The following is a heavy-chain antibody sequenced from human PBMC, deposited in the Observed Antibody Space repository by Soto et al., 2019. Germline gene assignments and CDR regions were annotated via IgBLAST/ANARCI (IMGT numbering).Heavy chain of an antibody. CDR2: IIPIFGTA. V-gene: IGHV1-69*13. CDR1: GGTFSSYA. J-gene: IGHJ4*02. D-gene: IGHD2-15*01. Sequence: GASVKFSCKSSGGTFSSYAIIWVRQAPGQGLEWMGGIIPIFGTANYAQKFQGRVTITADESTSTAYMELSSLRSEDTAVYYCARARYCSGGSCYSFYFDYWGQGTLVTVSS. CDR3: ARARYCSGGSCYSFYFDY.